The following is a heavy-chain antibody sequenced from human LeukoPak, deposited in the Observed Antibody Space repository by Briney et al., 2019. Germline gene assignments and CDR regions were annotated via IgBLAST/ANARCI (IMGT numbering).Heavy chain of an antibody. V-gene: IGHV3-23*01. CDR3: AKDMGGPLAAAADY. CDR1: GFTFSSYA. J-gene: IGHJ4*02. CDR2: ISGSGGST. Sequence: PGGSLRLXCAASGFTFSSYAMSWVRQAPGKGLEWVSAISGSGGSTYYADSVKGRFTISRDNSKNTLYLQMNSLRAEDTAVYYCAKDMGGPLAAAADYWGQGTLVTVSS. D-gene: IGHD6-13*01.